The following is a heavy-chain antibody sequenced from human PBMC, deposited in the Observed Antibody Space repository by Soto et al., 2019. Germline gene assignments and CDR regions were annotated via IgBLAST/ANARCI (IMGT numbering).Heavy chain of an antibody. Sequence: GGSLRLSCVASEFTFSNFEMNWVRHTPGKGLEWFSYISSTGYTIYYADSVKGRFTISRDNAKDTLYLQLSGLRVEDTGVYHGARLLDVWGQGTTVTVSS. J-gene: IGHJ6*02. CDR1: EFTFSNFE. CDR2: ISSTGYTI. V-gene: IGHV3-48*03. CDR3: ARLLDV.